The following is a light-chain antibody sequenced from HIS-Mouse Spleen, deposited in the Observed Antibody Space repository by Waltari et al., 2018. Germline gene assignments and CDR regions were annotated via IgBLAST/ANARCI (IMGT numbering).Light chain of an antibody. CDR3: SSYTSSSTYVV. V-gene: IGLV2-14*01. Sequence: QSALTQPASVSGSPGPSITISCPGTSRDVGGYNYVPWYQQHPGKAPKLMIYEVSNRPSGVSNRFSGSKSGNTASLTISGLQAEDEADYYCSSYTSSSTYVVFGGGTKLTVL. CDR2: EVS. CDR1: SRDVGGYNY. J-gene: IGLJ2*01.